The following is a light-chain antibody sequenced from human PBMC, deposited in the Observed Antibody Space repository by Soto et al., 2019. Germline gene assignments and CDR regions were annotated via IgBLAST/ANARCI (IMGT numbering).Light chain of an antibody. V-gene: IGLV4-69*01. J-gene: IGLJ1*01. CDR1: SGHSSYA. CDR2: LNSDGSH. CDR3: QTWGTGIHYV. Sequence: QSVLTQSPSASASLGASVKLTCTLSSGHSSYAIAWHQQQPEKGPRYLMKLNSDGSHSKGDGIPDRFSGSSAGAERYLTSSSLQSEDEADDYCQTWGTGIHYVFGTGTKVPVL.